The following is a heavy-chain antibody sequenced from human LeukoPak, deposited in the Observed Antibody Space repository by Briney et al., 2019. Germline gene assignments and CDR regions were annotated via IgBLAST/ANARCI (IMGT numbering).Heavy chain of an antibody. D-gene: IGHD6-6*01. J-gene: IGHJ2*01. CDR1: GGSISSSSYY. CDR2: IYYSGHT. V-gene: IGHV4-39*02. Sequence: SDTLCLTCTVSGGSISSSSYYWGWIRQPPGGGLEWIASIYYSGHTYYNPSLKSRVTISVDTSKSQFSLKLSSVTAADTAVYYCARDSSSSSTWYFDLWGRGTLVTVSS. CDR3: ARDSSSSSTWYFDL.